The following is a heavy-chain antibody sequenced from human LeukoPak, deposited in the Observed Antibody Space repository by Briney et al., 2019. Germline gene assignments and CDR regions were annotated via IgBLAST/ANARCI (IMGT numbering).Heavy chain of an antibody. CDR2: FFQSGSA. D-gene: IGHD5-12*01. CDR1: GGSISNYF. CDR3: ARAGGYSGYGSFDY. V-gene: IGHV4-59*08. Sequence: KPSETLSLTCTVSGGSISNYFWNWIRQPPGKGLEWIGYFFQSGSAKYNPSLKSRVTLSADTSKNQVSLKLNSVTAADTAVYFCARAGGYSGYGSFDYWGQGTLVTVSS. J-gene: IGHJ4*02.